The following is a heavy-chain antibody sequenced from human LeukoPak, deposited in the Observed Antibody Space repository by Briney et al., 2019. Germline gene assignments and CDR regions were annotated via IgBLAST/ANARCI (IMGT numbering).Heavy chain of an antibody. V-gene: IGHV3-23*01. CDR1: GFTFSSYA. CDR2: VSGSGGST. CDR3: AGDYSTGWYQFGY. Sequence: GGSLRLSCAASGFTFSSYAMTWVRQAPGKGLEWVSDVSGSGGSTYYADSVKGRFTISRDNSKNTLYLQMSSLRAEDTAIYYCAGDYSTGWYQFGYWGQGTLVTVSS. J-gene: IGHJ4*02. D-gene: IGHD6-19*01.